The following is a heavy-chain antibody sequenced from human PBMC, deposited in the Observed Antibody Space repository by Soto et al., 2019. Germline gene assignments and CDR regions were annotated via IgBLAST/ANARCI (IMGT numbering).Heavy chain of an antibody. J-gene: IGHJ4*02. D-gene: IGHD2-15*01. Sequence: GGSLRLSCAASGITISYYPMRWVRQAPGKGLDWVSGISGSGDRTYYADSAKGRFTISKDISKNSLYLQLDSLGVDDTAVYFCVKDDGGSPSTPPLWGQGTLVTVSS. CDR2: ISGSGDRT. V-gene: IGHV3-23*01. CDR1: GITISYYP. CDR3: VKDDGGSPSTPPL.